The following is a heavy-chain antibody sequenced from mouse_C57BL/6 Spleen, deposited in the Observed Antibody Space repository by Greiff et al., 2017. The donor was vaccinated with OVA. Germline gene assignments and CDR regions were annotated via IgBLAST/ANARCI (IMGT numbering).Heavy chain of an antibody. Sequence: QVQLKESGPGLVQPSQSLSITCTVSGFPLTSHGVHWVRQSPGKGLEWLGVLWRGGSTDYNAAFMSRLSLTKDNSKSQVFFKMNSLQADDTAIYYCAKKEDYSNSYAMDYWGQGTSVTVSS. CDR3: AKKEDYSNSYAMDY. J-gene: IGHJ4*01. CDR2: LWRGGST. V-gene: IGHV2-5*01. D-gene: IGHD2-5*01. CDR1: GFPLTSHG.